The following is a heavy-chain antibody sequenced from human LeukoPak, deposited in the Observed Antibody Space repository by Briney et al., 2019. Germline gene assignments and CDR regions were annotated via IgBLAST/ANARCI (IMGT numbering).Heavy chain of an antibody. CDR1: GGTFSSYA. CDR2: IIPILGIA. CDR3: ARETSSVRLDY. D-gene: IGHD3-10*01. Sequence: AASVKVSCKASGGTFSSYAISWVRQAPGQGLEWMGRIIPILGIANYAQKFQGRVTITADKSTSTAYMELSSLRSEDTAVYYCARETSSVRLDYWGRGTLVTVSS. V-gene: IGHV1-69*04. J-gene: IGHJ4*02.